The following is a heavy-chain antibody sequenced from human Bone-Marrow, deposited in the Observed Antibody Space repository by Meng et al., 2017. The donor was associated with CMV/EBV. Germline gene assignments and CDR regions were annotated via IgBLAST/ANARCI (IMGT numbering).Heavy chain of an antibody. CDR3: AREAGSGNCSGVTCYSGDWFDP. J-gene: IGHJ5*02. D-gene: IGHD2-15*01. CDR1: YC. V-gene: IGHV1-2*02. Sequence: YCMHWVRQAPGQGLEWMGWINPNSGDTNYAQSFQGRVTMTRDTSISIAYMELSRLRSVDTAVYYCAREAGSGNCSGVTCYSGDWFDPWGQGTLVTVSS. CDR2: INPNSGDT.